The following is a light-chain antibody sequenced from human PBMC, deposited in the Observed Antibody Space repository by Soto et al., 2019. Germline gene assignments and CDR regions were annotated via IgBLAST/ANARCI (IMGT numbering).Light chain of an antibody. CDR1: SSDVIAYNY. V-gene: IGLV2-14*01. CDR3: SSYTGTTFVI. Sequence: QSALTQPAFVSGSPGQSVTISCTGTSSDVIAYNYVSWYQQHPGKAPKLMIFEVSNRPSGVSSRFSGSKSGNTASLTISGIQADDEADYYCSSYTGTTFVIFGGGTKLTVL. CDR2: EVS. J-gene: IGLJ2*01.